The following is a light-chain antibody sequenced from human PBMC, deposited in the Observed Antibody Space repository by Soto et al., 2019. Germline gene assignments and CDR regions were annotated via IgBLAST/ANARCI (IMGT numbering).Light chain of an antibody. CDR3: QQYGSSPLT. CDR2: GTS. Sequence: EIVLTQSPGTLSLSPGERATLSCRASQGVSSSYLAWYQQIPGQSPRLLIYGTSSRATGIPDRFSGSGSGTDFTLTISRLEPEDSEVYYCQQYGSSPLTLGGGTKVEIK. CDR1: QGVSSSY. J-gene: IGKJ4*01. V-gene: IGKV3-20*01.